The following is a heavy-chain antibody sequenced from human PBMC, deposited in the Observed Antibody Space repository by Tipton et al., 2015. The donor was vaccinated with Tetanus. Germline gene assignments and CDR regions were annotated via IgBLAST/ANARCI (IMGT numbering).Heavy chain of an antibody. CDR2: VWYDGTRK. V-gene: IGHV3-33*01. Sequence: SLRLSCAASGFTFSTHGMHWVRQAPGKGLEWVALVWYDGTRKYYTESVEGRFTISRDNSKNTLYLQMDSLRVEDTATNFCARERFVEWLGPLECRGQGTRVTVSS. CDR1: GFTFSTHG. D-gene: IGHD3-3*01. J-gene: IGHJ4*02. CDR3: ARERFVEWLGPLEC.